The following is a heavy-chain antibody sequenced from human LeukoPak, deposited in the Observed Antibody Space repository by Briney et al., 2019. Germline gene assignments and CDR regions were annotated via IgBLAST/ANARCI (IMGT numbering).Heavy chain of an antibody. Sequence: ASVKVSCKASGYTFTGYYMHWVRQAPGQGLEWMGWINPNSGGTNYAQKFQGRVTMTRDTSISTAYMELSRLRSDDTAVYYCARGGGTTGTTFYYYMDVWGKGTTVTVSS. D-gene: IGHD1-1*01. CDR1: GYTFTGYY. CDR2: INPNSGGT. J-gene: IGHJ6*03. V-gene: IGHV1-2*02. CDR3: ARGGGTTGTTFYYYMDV.